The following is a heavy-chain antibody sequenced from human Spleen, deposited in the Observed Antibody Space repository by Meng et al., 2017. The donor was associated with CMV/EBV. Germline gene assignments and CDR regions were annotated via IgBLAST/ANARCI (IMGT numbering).Heavy chain of an antibody. V-gene: IGHV4-34*01. CDR2: INHSGST. D-gene: IGHD1-26*01. CDR1: GGSFSGYY. Sequence: HVSLQHGGSCMLEPSAALSPASGVYGGSFSGYYWSWIRQPPGKVLEWIGEINHSGSTNYNPSLKSRVTISVDTSKNQFSLKLSSVTAADTAVYYCASPPPFPWYNSGTIDYWGQGTLVTVSS. J-gene: IGHJ4*02. CDR3: ASPPPFPWYNSGTIDY.